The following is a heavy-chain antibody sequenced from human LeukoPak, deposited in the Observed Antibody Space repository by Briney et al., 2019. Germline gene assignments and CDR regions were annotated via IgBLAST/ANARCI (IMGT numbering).Heavy chain of an antibody. D-gene: IGHD6-19*01. Sequence: ASVKLSCKASGYTFTGYYMHWVRQAPGQGLEWIGWINPNSGGTNSAKKFQGRVTMPRDTSISAASMELSRPRSDDTAVYYCARESLGMYSSGWTPNWFDPWGQGTLVTVSS. J-gene: IGHJ5*02. V-gene: IGHV1-2*02. CDR1: GYTFTGYY. CDR3: ARESLGMYSSGWTPNWFDP. CDR2: INPNSGGT.